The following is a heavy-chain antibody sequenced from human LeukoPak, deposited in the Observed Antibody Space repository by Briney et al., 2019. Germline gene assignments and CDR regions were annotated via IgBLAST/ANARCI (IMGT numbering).Heavy chain of an antibody. CDR1: GGSISRGGYY. CDR3: ARDSATMIGVAPWYFDL. CDR2: IYYSGST. V-gene: IGHV4-31*03. D-gene: IGHD3-22*01. Sequence: AQTLSLICTVSGGSISRGGYYWSWIRQHPGKGWEWYGYIYYSGSTYYHPSLKSRVTRSVDTSKNQFSLKLSTVTAADTAVYYCARDSATMIGVAPWYFDLWGRGTLVTASS. J-gene: IGHJ2*01.